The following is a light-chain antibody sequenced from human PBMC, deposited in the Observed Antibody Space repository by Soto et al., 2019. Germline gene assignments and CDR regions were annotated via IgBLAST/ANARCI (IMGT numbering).Light chain of an antibody. J-gene: IGLJ2*01. CDR2: NTN. Sequence: QTVVTQEPSLSVSPGGTVTLTCGLTSTSVSTRHFPSWYQQTPGQAPRTLIYNTNIRSSGVPGRFSGSILGNKAALTITGAQADDESDYYCVLCLGSGISAFGGGTKLTVL. CDR1: STSVSTRHF. V-gene: IGLV8-61*01. CDR3: VLCLGSGISA.